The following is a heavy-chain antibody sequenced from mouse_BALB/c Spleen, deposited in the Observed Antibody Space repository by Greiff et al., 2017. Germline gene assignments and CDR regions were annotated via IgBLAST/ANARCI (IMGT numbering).Heavy chain of an antibody. D-gene: IGHD2-2*01. CDR2: ISYDGSN. CDR1: GYSITSGYY. CDR3: ARGGYYGYGTGYWYFDV. V-gene: IGHV3-6*02. J-gene: IGHJ1*01. Sequence: DVKLQESGPGLVKPSQSLSLTCSVTGYSITSGYYWNWIRQFPGNKLEWMGYISYDGSNNYNPSLKNRISITRDTSKNQFFLKLNSVTTEDTATYYCARGGYYGYGTGYWYFDVWGAGTTVTVSS.